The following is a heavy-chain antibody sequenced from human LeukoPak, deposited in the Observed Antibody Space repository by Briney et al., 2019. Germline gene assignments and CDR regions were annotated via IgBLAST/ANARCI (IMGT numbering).Heavy chain of an antibody. D-gene: IGHD6-13*01. CDR1: GGTFSSYA. CDR3: ARETIAAAGTTLYYYYGMDV. V-gene: IGHV1-69*13. CDR2: IIPIFGTA. J-gene: IGHJ6*02. Sequence: SVKISCKASGGTFSSYAISWVRQDPGQGREWMGGIIPIFGTANYAQKFQGRVTITADDSTSTAYMELSSLRSEDTAVYYCARETIAAAGTTLYYYYGMDVWGQGTTVTVSS.